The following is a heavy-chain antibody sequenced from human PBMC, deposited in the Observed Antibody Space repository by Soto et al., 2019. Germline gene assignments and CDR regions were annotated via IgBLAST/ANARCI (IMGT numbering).Heavy chain of an antibody. CDR2: IYPGDSDT. V-gene: IGHV5-51*01. Sequence: PRGSLKISCQGSGYTFNNYWIGWVRQMAGRGLEWMGIIYPGDSDTRYSPSFQGQVTISADKSINTAYLQWSSLKASDTAMYYCARLPSTGWYYTYYYYGLDVWGQGT. J-gene: IGHJ6*02. CDR1: GYTFNNYW. CDR3: ARLPSTGWYYTYYYYGLDV. D-gene: IGHD6-19*01.